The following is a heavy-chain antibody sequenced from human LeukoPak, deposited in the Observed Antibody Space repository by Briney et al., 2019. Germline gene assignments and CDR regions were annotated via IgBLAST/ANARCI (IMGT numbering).Heavy chain of an antibody. V-gene: IGHV3-21*01. CDR1: GFTFSSYW. Sequence: GGSLRLSCAASGFTFSSYWMSWVRQAPGKGLEWVSSISSSSTYRYYAASVKGRFTISRDNAKNSLYLQMNSLRAEDTALYYCARGRYSGSYLLDYWGQGTLVTVSS. CDR3: ARGRYSGSYLLDY. J-gene: IGHJ4*02. CDR2: ISSSSTYR. D-gene: IGHD1-26*01.